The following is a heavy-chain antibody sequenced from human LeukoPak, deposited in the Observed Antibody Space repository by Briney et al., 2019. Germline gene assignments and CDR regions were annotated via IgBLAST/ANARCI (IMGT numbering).Heavy chain of an antibody. Sequence: PGGSLRLSCAASGFTFSSYAMSWVRQAPGKGLEWVSAISGSGGSTYYADSVKGRFTIYRDNSKNTLYLQMNSLRAEDTAVYYCANLQGYSYGPDFDYGGQGTLVTVSA. J-gene: IGHJ4*02. V-gene: IGHV3-23*01. CDR3: ANLQGYSYGPDFDY. CDR2: ISGSGGST. CDR1: GFTFSSYA. D-gene: IGHD5-18*01.